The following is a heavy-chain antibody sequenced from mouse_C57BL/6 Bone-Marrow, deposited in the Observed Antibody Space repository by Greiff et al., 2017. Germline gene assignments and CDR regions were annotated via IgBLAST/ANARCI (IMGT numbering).Heavy chain of an antibody. CDR2: IYPRSGNT. V-gene: IGHV1-81*01. CDR3: AGMTAVVATRAY. D-gene: IGHD1-1*01. J-gene: IGHJ3*01. Sequence: QVQLQQSGAELARPGASVKLSCKASGYTFTSYGISWVKQRTGQGLEWIGEIYPRSGNTYYNEKFKGKATLTADKSSSTAYMELRSLTSEDSAVYFCAGMTAVVATRAYWGQGTLVTVSA. CDR1: GYTFTSYG.